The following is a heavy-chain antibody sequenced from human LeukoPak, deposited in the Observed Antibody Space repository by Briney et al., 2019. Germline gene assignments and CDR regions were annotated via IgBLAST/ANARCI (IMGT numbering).Heavy chain of an antibody. Sequence: GGSLRLSCAASGFTFSSYSMNWVRQAPGKGLEWVSSISSSSYIYYADSVKGRFTISRDSSRNTVYLQMNSLRDEDTAVYYCARGPPFDPWGQGTLVTVSS. CDR1: GFTFSSYS. J-gene: IGHJ5*02. V-gene: IGHV3-21*01. CDR3: ARGPPFDP. CDR2: ISSSSYI.